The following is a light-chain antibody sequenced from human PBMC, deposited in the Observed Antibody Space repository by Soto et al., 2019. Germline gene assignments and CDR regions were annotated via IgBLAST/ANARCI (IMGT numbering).Light chain of an antibody. J-gene: IGKJ1*01. CDR3: QQYGSSPRSWT. Sequence: EIVLTQSPGTLSLSPGERATLSCRASQSVSSSYLAWYQQKPGQAPRLLIFSASSRATGIPDRFSGSGFGTYFTLTISRLEPEDFAVYDGQQYGSSPRSWTFGQGTKVEIK. CDR2: SAS. CDR1: QSVSSSY. V-gene: IGKV3-20*01.